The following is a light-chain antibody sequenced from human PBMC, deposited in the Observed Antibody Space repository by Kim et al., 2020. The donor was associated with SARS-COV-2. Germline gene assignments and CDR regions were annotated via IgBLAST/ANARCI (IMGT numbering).Light chain of an antibody. Sequence: GQSVTLSCTGSSSDVGAYNYVSWYQQHPGKAPNLVIYDVSERPSGVPDRFSGSKSANTASLTISGLQAEDEADYYCCSYAGSYIFVFGGGTQLT. V-gene: IGLV2-11*01. CDR3: CSYAGSYIFV. CDR2: DVS. CDR1: SSDVGAYNY. J-gene: IGLJ3*02.